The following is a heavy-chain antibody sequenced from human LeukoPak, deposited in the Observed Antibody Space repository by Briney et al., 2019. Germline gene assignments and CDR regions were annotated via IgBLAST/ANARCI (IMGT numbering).Heavy chain of an antibody. CDR1: GFTFSSYA. Sequence: GGSLRLSCAASGFTFSSYAMSWVRQAPGKGLEWVSVISGSGDSTYYADSVEGRCTISRDNSKDALYLQMNSLRAEDTAVYYCARVGYRGYDYDYWGQGTLVTVSS. CDR3: ARVGYRGYDYDY. D-gene: IGHD5-12*01. V-gene: IGHV3-23*01. J-gene: IGHJ4*02. CDR2: ISGSGDST.